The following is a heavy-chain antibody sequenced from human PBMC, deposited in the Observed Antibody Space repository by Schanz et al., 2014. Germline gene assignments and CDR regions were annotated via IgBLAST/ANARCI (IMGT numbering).Heavy chain of an antibody. Sequence: QVQLQESAPGLVKPSQTLSLTCTVSGDSISSGGYYWSWIRQHPGKGLEWIGYIYYSGSTYYNPSLKSRVTISVDTSKNQFSLNLSSATAADTAVYYCARDRGHGDLPGDIWGQGTMVTVSS. CDR2: IYYSGST. D-gene: IGHD4-17*01. J-gene: IGHJ3*02. CDR3: ARDRGHGDLPGDI. V-gene: IGHV4-31*03. CDR1: GDSISSGGYY.